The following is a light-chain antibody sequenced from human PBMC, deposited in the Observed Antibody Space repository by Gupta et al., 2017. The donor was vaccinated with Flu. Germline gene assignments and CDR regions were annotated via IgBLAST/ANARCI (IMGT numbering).Light chain of an antibody. J-gene: IGKJ1*01. CDR1: QSIDHW. V-gene: IGKV1-5*03. CDR2: KAS. CDR3: QQDYSYKT. Sequence: DIRMTQSPSTLSASMGDTVTSSCRASQSIDHWLAWYQQKPGKAPKLLIYKASRRENGVPSRFSGSGFVTKFTLASKGRQRDDVANYCGQQDYSYKTFGQGTKVEIK.